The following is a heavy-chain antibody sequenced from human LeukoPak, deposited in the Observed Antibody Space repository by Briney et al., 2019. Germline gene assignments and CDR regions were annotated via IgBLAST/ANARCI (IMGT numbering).Heavy chain of an antibody. Sequence: PGGSLRLSCVVSGLTFSSYFMSWVRQAPGKGLDWVSGISASGGDTWYPDSVKGRFTISRDNSKNTLFLQMSSLRVDDTAMYYCAKDAAGPEYWGQGTLVTVSS. J-gene: IGHJ4*02. V-gene: IGHV3-23*01. CDR3: AKDAAGPEY. D-gene: IGHD6-13*01. CDR1: GLTFSSYF. CDR2: ISASGGDT.